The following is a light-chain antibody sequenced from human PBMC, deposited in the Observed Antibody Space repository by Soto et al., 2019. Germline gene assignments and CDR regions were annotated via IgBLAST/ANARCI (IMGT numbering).Light chain of an antibody. CDR1: QSLLHGNGNNY. Sequence: DIVMTQSPLSLPATPGEPASISCRSSQSLLHGNGNNYLDWYLQKPGQSPQLLLYFGSNRASGVPDRFSGSISGTDFTLKISRVEAEDVGVYYCMQTLQTPYSFGQGTKLEIK. V-gene: IGKV2-28*01. CDR3: MQTLQTPYS. CDR2: FGS. J-gene: IGKJ2*03.